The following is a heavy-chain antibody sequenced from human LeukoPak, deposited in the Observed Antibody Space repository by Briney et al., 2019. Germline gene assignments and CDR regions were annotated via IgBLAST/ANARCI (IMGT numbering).Heavy chain of an antibody. CDR3: ARVGDCSGGSCYFDY. CDR1: GGSISSGSYY. D-gene: IGHD2-15*01. V-gene: IGHV4-61*02. Sequence: SQTLSLTCTVSGGSISSGSYYWSWIRQPAGKGLEWIGRIYTSGSTNYNPSLKSRVTMSVDTSKNQFSLKLSSVTAADTAVYYCARVGDCSGGSCYFDYWGQGTLVTVSS. CDR2: IYTSGST. J-gene: IGHJ4*02.